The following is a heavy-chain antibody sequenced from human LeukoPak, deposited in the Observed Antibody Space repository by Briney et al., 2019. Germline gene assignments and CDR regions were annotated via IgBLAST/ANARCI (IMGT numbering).Heavy chain of an antibody. CDR1: GFTFSTYY. V-gene: IGHV3-7*01. D-gene: IGHD3-10*01. J-gene: IGHJ4*02. Sequence: GSLRLSCAASGFTFSTYYMSWVRQAPGTGLEWVANIKQDGSEKYYVDSVKGRFTISRDNAKNSLYLQMNSLRVEDTAVYYCARVAKYYYGSETYYFFEHWGQGTPVTASS. CDR2: IKQDGSEK. CDR3: ARVAKYYYGSETYYFFEH.